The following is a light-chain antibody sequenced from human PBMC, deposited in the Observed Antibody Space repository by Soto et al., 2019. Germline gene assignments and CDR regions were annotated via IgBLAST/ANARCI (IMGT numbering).Light chain of an antibody. CDR1: KTVRNN. Sequence: EIVLTQSPATLSLSPGERATLSCRASKTVRNNLAWYQQRPGQAPRLLIYDASSRATGIPARFSGSGSGTDFTLTISSLEPEDFALYYCQQHSNWPLTFAGGTKVELK. J-gene: IGKJ4*01. CDR2: DAS. V-gene: IGKV3-11*01. CDR3: QQHSNWPLT.